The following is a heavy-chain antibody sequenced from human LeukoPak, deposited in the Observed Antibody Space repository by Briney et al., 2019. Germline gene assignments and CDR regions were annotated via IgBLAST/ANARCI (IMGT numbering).Heavy chain of an antibody. V-gene: IGHV3-23*01. J-gene: IGHJ4*02. D-gene: IGHD6-19*01. CDR2: ISGTSGYT. Sequence: GGSLRLSCAASGFTFSSYAMSWVRKPPGKGLEWVSGISGTSGYTYYADSVKGRFTISRDNSKNTLYLQMNSLRAEDTAVYYCAKPSSGWSNFDSWGQGTLVTVSS. CDR1: GFTFSSYA. CDR3: AKPSSGWSNFDS.